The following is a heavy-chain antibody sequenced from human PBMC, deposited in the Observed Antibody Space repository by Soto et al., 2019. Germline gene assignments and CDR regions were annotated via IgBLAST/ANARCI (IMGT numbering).Heavy chain of an antibody. CDR2: MNPNSGNT. Sequence: ASVKVSCKASGYTFTSHGISWVRQAPRQGLEWMGWMNPNSGNTGYAQKFQGRVTMTRNTPISTAYMELSSLRSEDTAVYYCARSHYDILTGSAGSFDIWGQGTMVTVSS. V-gene: IGHV1-8*02. CDR1: GYTFTSHG. CDR3: ARSHYDILTGSAGSFDI. D-gene: IGHD3-9*01. J-gene: IGHJ3*02.